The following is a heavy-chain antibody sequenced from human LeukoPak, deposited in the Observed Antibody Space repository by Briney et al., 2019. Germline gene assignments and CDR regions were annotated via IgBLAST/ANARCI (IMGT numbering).Heavy chain of an antibody. CDR2: IYTNGST. CDR3: ARSHDFWSGSDNWFDP. V-gene: IGHV4-61*02. Sequence: PSETLSLTCTVSRYSISGVYYWSWIRQPAGEGLEWIGRIYTNGSTNYSPFLKSRVTISIDTSKNQFSLKLSSVTAADTAVYYCARSHDFWSGSDNWFDPCGQGTLVTVSS. CDR1: RYSISGVYY. D-gene: IGHD3-3*01. J-gene: IGHJ5*02.